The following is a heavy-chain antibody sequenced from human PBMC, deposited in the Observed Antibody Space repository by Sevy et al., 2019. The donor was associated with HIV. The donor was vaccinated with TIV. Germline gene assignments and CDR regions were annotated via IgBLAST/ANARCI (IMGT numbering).Heavy chain of an antibody. CDR1: GFRFEDYG. Sequence: GGSLRLSCAASGFRFEDYGMHWVRRAPGKGLEWVSGIGWNSGSVGYAVSVKGRFTISRDNAKNLLYRQMNSLTSEETALYYCAKDLLPYGSGSYPLDYWGQGTMVTVSS. D-gene: IGHD3-10*01. CDR3: AKDLLPYGSGSYPLDY. CDR2: IGWNSGSV. J-gene: IGHJ4*02. V-gene: IGHV3-9*01.